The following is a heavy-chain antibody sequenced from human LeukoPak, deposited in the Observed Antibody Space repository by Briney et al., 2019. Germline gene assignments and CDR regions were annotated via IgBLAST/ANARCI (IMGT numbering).Heavy chain of an antibody. J-gene: IGHJ6*02. V-gene: IGHV3-7*03. CDR1: GFTFSNYW. CDR3: ARRNAMDV. CDR2: INRDGSEI. Sequence: SGGSLRLSCAASGFTFSNYWMTWVRQAPEKGLEWVANINRDGSEIYYVHSVKGRFPISRDHAKRSLYLQMNSLRAEDTAVYYCARRNAMDVWGQGTTVIVFS.